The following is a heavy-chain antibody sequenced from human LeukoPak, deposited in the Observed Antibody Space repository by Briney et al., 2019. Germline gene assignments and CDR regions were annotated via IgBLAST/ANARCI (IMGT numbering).Heavy chain of an antibody. CDR3: ARDEIFGVGTHFDY. CDR2: ISVYNINT. D-gene: IGHD3-3*01. V-gene: IGHV1-18*01. CDR1: GYTFTDYG. J-gene: IGHJ4*02. Sequence: GASVKVSCKTSGYTFTDYGISWVRLAPGRGLEWMGWISVYNINTNYAKKFQGRVTMTRDTSTNTVYMELTGLRSDDTAVYFCARDEIFGVGTHFDYWGQGTPVTVSS.